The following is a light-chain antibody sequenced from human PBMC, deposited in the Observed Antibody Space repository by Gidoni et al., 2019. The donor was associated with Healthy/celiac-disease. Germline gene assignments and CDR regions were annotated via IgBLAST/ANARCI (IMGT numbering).Light chain of an antibody. V-gene: IGKV3-15*01. Sequence: IVMTHSPATLSVSSGERATLSCRASQSVSSNLTWYQQKPGQAPRLLIYGASTRATGIPARFSGSGSGTEFTLTISSLQSEDFAVYYCQQYNNWPLTFGGGTKVEIK. J-gene: IGKJ4*02. CDR3: QQYNNWPLT. CDR1: QSVSSN. CDR2: GAS.